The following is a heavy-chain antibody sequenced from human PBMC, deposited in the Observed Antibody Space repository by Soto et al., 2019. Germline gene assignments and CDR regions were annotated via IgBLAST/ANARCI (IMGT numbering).Heavy chain of an antibody. J-gene: IGHJ6*02. CDR3: AREGQAPYYYYGMDV. Sequence: QVQLVQSGAEVKKPGASVTVSCKASGYTFTNYGFSWVRQAPGQGLEWMGWISGYNGNTKYAEKFQNRVTMTTDTSTNTAHMELSSLRSDDTAVYYCAREGQAPYYYYGMDVWGQGTAVTVSS. CDR2: ISGYNGNT. V-gene: IGHV1-18*01. CDR1: GYTFTNYG.